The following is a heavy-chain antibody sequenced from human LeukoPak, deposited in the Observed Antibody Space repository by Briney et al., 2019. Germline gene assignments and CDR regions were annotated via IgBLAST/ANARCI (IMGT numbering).Heavy chain of an antibody. CDR2: IAPSGGA. CDR3: ARHVATTVTRGYSCHPMDV. D-gene: IGHD4-17*01. Sequence: SETLSLTCTASGASISTYYWSWIRQPTGEGLEWIAYIAPSGGAVYNPSLNSRLTVSVDTSKNQFSLKLNSVTAADTAVYYCARHVATTVTRGYSCHPMDVWGKGTTVSVSS. CDR1: GASISTYY. J-gene: IGHJ6*03. V-gene: IGHV4-4*09.